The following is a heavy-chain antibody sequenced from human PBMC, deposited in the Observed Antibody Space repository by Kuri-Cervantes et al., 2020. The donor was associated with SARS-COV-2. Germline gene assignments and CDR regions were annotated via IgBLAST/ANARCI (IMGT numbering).Heavy chain of an antibody. D-gene: IGHD6-13*01. J-gene: IGHJ4*02. CDR1: GFTFSSYA. Sequence: GGSLRLSCAASGFTFSSYAMHWVRQAPGKGLEWVAVISYDGSNKYYADSVKGRFTISRDNSKNTLYLQMNSLRAEDTAVYYCARDPPKHSSSWYRFGVGYLDYWGQGTLVTVSS. CDR3: ARDPPKHSSSWYRFGVGYLDY. V-gene: IGHV3-30-3*01. CDR2: ISYDGSNK.